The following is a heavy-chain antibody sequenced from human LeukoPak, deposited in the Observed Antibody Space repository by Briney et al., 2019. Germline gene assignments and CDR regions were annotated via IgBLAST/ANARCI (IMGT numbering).Heavy chain of an antibody. CDR1: GGSISSGSYY. Sequence: SETLSLTCSVSGGSISSGSYYWGWIRQPPGKGLEWIGTIYYSGSTYYNPSLKSRVTISVDTSKNQFSLKLSSVTAADTAVYYCARAPTFRYFGNWGQGTLVTVS. V-gene: IGHV4-39*01. CDR2: IYYSGST. CDR3: ARAPTFRYFGN. J-gene: IGHJ4*02. D-gene: IGHD2/OR15-2a*01.